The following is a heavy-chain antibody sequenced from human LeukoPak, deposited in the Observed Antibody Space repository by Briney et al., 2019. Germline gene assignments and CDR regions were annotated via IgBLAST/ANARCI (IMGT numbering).Heavy chain of an antibody. D-gene: IGHD6-19*01. CDR3: VRGSSDWKGMDI. Sequence: GGCLPLSCAASGFTFRTSWIHWVRQAPGRGLEWISRINPDGSGPVYADSLKGRLTISRDHARNTVDLQMNSVRADDTAVYYCVRGSSDWKGMDIWGQGTLVTVSS. CDR1: GFTFRTSW. V-gene: IGHV3-74*01. CDR2: INPDGSGP. J-gene: IGHJ4*02.